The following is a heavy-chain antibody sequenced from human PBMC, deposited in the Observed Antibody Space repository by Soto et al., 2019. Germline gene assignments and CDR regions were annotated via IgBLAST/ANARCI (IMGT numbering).Heavy chain of an antibody. D-gene: IGHD2-15*01. CDR1: GFTLGTYV. J-gene: IGHJ4*02. CDR2: ISGSGGST. CDR3: AKDRKGSYCSGGTCYSFDY. Sequence: EVQLLESGGGLVQPGGSLRLSCAASGFTLGTYVMTWVRQAPGKGLEWVSAISGSGGSTNYADPVKGRFTISRDNTKNTLYLQTNSLRVGDTAVYYCAKDRKGSYCSGGTCYSFDYWGQGTLVTVPS. V-gene: IGHV3-23*01.